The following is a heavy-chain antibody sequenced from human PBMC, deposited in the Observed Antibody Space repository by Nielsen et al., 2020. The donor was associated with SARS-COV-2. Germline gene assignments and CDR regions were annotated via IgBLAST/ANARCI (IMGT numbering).Heavy chain of an antibody. CDR2: IYRSDNS. CDR3: ASGSGDSLAFDI. V-gene: IGHV3-53*01. CDR1: GFSVSRYF. J-gene: IGHJ3*02. D-gene: IGHD1-26*01. Sequence: GGSLRLSCAASGFSVSRYFMSWVRQAPGKGLEWLSIIYRSDNSYYADSVKGRFTISRDNSKNTLYLQMNSLSGDDTAVYYCASGSGDSLAFDIWGQGTMVIVSS.